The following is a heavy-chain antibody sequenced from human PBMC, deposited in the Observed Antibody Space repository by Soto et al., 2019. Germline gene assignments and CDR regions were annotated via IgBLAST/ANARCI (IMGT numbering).Heavy chain of an antibody. J-gene: IGHJ4*02. D-gene: IGHD6-13*01. CDR3: TRPGIAADFDY. V-gene: IGHV3-73*01. Sequence: EVQLVESGGGLVQPGGSLKLSCAASGFTFSGSAMHWVRQASGKGLEWVGRIRSKANSYATAYAASVKGRFTISRDDSKNTAYLQMNSLKTEDTAVYYCTRPGIAADFDYWGQGTLVTVSS. CDR1: GFTFSGSA. CDR2: IRSKANSYAT.